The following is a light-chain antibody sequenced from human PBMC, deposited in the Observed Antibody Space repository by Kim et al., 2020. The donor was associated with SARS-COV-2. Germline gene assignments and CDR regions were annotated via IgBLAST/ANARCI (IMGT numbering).Light chain of an antibody. Sequence: ETVLTQSPDTLSLSPGERATLSCRASQSVTNNYLAWYQQKPGQAPRLLIYGASSRATGIPDRFSGSGSGTDFTLTITRLEPEDCAVYYCQQYGSSRYTFGQGTKLEI. CDR1: QSVTNNY. CDR3: QQYGSSRYT. CDR2: GAS. J-gene: IGKJ2*01. V-gene: IGKV3-20*01.